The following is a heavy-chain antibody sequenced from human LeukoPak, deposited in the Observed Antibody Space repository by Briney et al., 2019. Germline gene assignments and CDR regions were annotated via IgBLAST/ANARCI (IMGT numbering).Heavy chain of an antibody. V-gene: IGHV3-7*01. Sequence: GGSLRLSCAASGFTFSSYWMSWVRQAPGKGLEWVANIKQDGSEKYYVDSVKGRFTISRDNAKNSLYLQMNSLRAEDTAVYCCARDPRYYDFWSGYTFDYWGQGTLATVSS. J-gene: IGHJ4*02. CDR2: IKQDGSEK. CDR1: GFTFSSYW. CDR3: ARDPRYYDFWSGYTFDY. D-gene: IGHD3-3*01.